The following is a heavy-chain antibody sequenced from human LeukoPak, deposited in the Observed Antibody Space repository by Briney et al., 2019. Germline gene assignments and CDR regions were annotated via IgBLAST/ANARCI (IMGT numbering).Heavy chain of an antibody. D-gene: IGHD1-20*01. CDR2: INWNGGST. V-gene: IGHV3-20*04. J-gene: IGHJ4*02. Sequence: GGSLRLSCAASGFTFSSYAMSWVRQAPGKGLEWVSGINWNGGSTGYADSVKGRFTISRDNAKNSLYLQMNSLRAEDTALYYCARDLHTDNWPTPNYFDYWGQGTLVTVSS. CDR3: ARDLHTDNWPTPNYFDY. CDR1: GFTFSSYA.